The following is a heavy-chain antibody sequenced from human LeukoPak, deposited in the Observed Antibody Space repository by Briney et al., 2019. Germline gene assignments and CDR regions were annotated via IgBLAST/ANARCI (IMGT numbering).Heavy chain of an antibody. V-gene: IGHV3-11*06. J-gene: IGHJ4*02. Sequence: GGSLRLSCAASGFTFSDHHMSWVRQAPGKGLEWVSDITSTSSSTNCADSVKGRFTISRDNAKKSLYLQMNSLRAEDTAVYYCARDKGTYWGQGTLVTVSS. CDR1: GFTFSDHH. CDR3: ARDKGTY. CDR2: ITSTSSST.